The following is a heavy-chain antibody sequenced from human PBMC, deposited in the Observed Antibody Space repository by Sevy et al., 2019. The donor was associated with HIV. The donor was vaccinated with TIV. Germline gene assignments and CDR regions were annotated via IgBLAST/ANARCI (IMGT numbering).Heavy chain of an antibody. V-gene: IGHV1-69*13. D-gene: IGHD1-26*01. J-gene: IGHJ5*02. CDR3: AREAADVELNWFDP. CDR1: GGTFSSYA. Sequence: ASVKVSCKASGGTFSSYAISWVRQAPGQGLEWMGGIIPIFGTANYAQKFQGRVTITADESTSTAYMELSSLRSEDTAVYYCAREAADVELNWFDPWGQGTLVTVSS. CDR2: IIPIFGTA.